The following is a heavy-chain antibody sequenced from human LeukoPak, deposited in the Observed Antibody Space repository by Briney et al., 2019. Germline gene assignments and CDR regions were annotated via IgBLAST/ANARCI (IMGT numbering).Heavy chain of an antibody. J-gene: IGHJ4*02. V-gene: IGHV3-11*06. Sequence: GGSLRLSCAASGFAFSDYYMSWVRPAPGKELEWVSYISSRSSYTNYADSVRGRVTISRDNTKKSQYLRMNTLRAEHTAVYYFGRAVGSTGFPRDYWGKGTLVAVSS. D-gene: IGHD6-19*01. CDR1: GFAFSDYY. CDR2: ISSRSSYT. CDR3: GRAVGSTGFPRDY.